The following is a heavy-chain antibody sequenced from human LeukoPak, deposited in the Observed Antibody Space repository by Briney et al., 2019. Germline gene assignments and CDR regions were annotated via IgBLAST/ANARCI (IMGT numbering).Heavy chain of an antibody. CDR3: AKVETQYCSSTSCLLDY. J-gene: IGHJ4*02. Sequence: GESLRLSCAASGFTFSNYAMTWVRQAPGKGLEWVSSIIGSGGGTYYADSVKGRFSISRDNPKNTLYLQMNSLRAEDTAVYYCAKVETQYCSSTSCLLDYWGQGTLVTVSS. V-gene: IGHV3-23*01. D-gene: IGHD2-2*01. CDR1: GFTFSNYA. CDR2: IIGSGGGT.